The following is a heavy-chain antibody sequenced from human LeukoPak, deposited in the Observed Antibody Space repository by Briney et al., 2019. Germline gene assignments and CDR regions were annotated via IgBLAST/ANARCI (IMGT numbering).Heavy chain of an antibody. CDR1: GFTFSNSG. V-gene: IGHV3-33*01. CDR3: AREISMFVNPFDL. Sequence: SGGSLRLSCAASGFTFSNSGMHWVRQAPGKGLEWVAVIWYDGSNEYYADAVKGRFIISRDNSKNTVHLQMNSLRVEDTSVYYCAREISMFVNPFDLWGQGTLVAVSS. CDR2: IWYDGSNE. D-gene: IGHD3-10*02. J-gene: IGHJ3*01.